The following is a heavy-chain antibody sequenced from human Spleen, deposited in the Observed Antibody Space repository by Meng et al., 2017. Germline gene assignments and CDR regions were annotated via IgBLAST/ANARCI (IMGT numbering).Heavy chain of an antibody. CDR1: GGAFSGYY. Sequence: SETLSLTCAVYGGAFSGYYWSWIRQPPGKGLEWIGEINDIGSTNYSPSLQSRVTMSVDTAKNQFSLNLSSVIAADTALYYCVRGGRMATTRKPLDFWGQGTLVTVSS. CDR3: VRGGRMATTRKPLDF. J-gene: IGHJ4*02. CDR2: INDIGST. D-gene: IGHD5-24*01. V-gene: IGHV4-34*01.